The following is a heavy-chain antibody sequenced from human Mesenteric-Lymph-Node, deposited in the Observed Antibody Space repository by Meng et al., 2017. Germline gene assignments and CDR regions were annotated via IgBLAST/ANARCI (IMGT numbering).Heavy chain of an antibody. V-gene: IGHV3-66*03. CDR1: GFTVSSNY. Sequence: GESLKISCAASGFTVSSNYMRWVRQAPGKGLEWVSVIYSCGSSYYADSVKGRFTISRDNSKNTLYLQMNSLRAEDTAVYYCARVGLAVDQYFDYWGQGTLVTVSS. CDR2: IYSCGSS. CDR3: ARVGLAVDQYFDY. D-gene: IGHD6-19*01. J-gene: IGHJ4*02.